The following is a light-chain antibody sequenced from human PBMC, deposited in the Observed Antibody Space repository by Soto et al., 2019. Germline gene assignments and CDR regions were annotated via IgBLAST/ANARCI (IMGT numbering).Light chain of an antibody. CDR2: GAS. J-gene: IGKJ5*01. Sequence: ETVMTQSPATRSVSPGEGATLSCRASQSVSLNLAWYQQKPGQAPRLLIYGASTRATGIPARFSGSGSGTEFTLTISRLQSEDFAVYYCQQYNIWPPITVGQGTRLEIK. CDR3: QQYNIWPPIT. V-gene: IGKV3-15*01. CDR1: QSVSLN.